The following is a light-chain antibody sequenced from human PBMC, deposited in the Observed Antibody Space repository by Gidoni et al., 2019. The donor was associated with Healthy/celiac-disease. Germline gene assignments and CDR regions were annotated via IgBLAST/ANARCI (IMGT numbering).Light chain of an antibody. V-gene: IGKV1-8*01. CDR1: QGISSY. CDR3: QQYYSYPQT. Sequence: AIRITQSPSSLSASTGDRVTITCRASQGISSYFAWYQQKPGKAPKLLIYAAPTLQSGVPSRFSGSGSGTDFTLTISCLQSEDFATYYCQQYYSYPQTFGQGTKVEIK. CDR2: AAP. J-gene: IGKJ1*01.